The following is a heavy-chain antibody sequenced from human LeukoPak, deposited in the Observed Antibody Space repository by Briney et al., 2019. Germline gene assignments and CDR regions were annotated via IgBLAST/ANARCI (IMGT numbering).Heavy chain of an antibody. CDR1: GFTFSSYA. J-gene: IGHJ3*02. Sequence: PGRSLRLSCAASGFTFSSYAMHWVRQAPGKGLEWVAVISYDGSNKYYADSVKGRFTISRDNSKNTLYLQMNSLRGEDTAVYYCATAKAGYDAFDIWGQGTMVTVSS. CDR3: ATAKAGYDAFDI. V-gene: IGHV3-30-3*01. CDR2: ISYDGSNK. D-gene: IGHD2-2*03.